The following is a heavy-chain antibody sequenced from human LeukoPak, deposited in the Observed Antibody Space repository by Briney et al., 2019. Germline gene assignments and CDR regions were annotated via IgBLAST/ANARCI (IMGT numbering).Heavy chain of an antibody. Sequence: GGSLRLSCAASRFTFSTYGMHWVRQAPGKGLEWVTFIRHDGSNKYYAQSVKGRFTISRDNSKNTLYLQMSSLRAEDTAVYYCAKDVGNDLTGYYNWFDPWGQGTLVTASS. CDR1: RFTFSTYG. V-gene: IGHV3-30*02. J-gene: IGHJ5*02. CDR3: AKDVGNDLTGYYNWFDP. CDR2: IRHDGSNK. D-gene: IGHD3-9*01.